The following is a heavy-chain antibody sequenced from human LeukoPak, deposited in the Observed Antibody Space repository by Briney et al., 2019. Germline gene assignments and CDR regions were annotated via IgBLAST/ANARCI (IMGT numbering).Heavy chain of an antibody. CDR1: GFTFDDYG. CDR3: ARCSRSSTDCYSEFDI. J-gene: IGHJ3*02. V-gene: IGHV3-20*04. CDR2: INWNGDST. D-gene: IGHD2-2*02. Sequence: PGGSLRLSCAASGFTFDDYGMSRVRHGPGKALEWVSAINWNGDSTGYADSVRGRFTISRDNAKNSLYLQMNSLRADDTALYYCARCSRSSTDCYSEFDIWGQGTMVTVSS.